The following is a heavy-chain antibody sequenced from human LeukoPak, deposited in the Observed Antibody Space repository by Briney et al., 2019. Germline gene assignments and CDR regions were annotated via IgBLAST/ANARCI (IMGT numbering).Heavy chain of an antibody. V-gene: IGHV3-11*01. D-gene: IGHD3-22*01. Sequence: GGSLRLSCAASGFTFSDYYMGWIRQAPGKGLECVSYITNSGTTIFYADSVKGRFTISRDNSKNTLYLQMNSLRAEDTAVYYCARDRGNYYDSSGYYDYWGQGTLVTVSS. CDR2: ITNSGTTI. CDR3: ARDRGNYYDSSGYYDY. J-gene: IGHJ4*02. CDR1: GFTFSDYY.